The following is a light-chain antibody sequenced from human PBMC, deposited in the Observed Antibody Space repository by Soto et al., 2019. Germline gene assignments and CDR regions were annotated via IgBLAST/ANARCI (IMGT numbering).Light chain of an antibody. CDR1: QSVSSY. Sequence: ESVLTQSPAILFLSPGERATLSCRASQSVSSYLAWYQQKPGQAPRLLIYATSNRATSIPARFSGSGSGTDFTITISSLEPEDFAVYYCQQRSNWPITFGQGTRLEIK. CDR2: ATS. J-gene: IGKJ5*01. CDR3: QQRSNWPIT. V-gene: IGKV3-11*01.